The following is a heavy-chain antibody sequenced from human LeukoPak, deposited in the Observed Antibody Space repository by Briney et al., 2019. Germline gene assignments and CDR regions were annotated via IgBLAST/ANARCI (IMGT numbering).Heavy chain of an antibody. CDR2: IIPILGIA. D-gene: IGHD3-22*01. Sequence: ASVKVSCKASGGTFSSYAISWVRQAPGQGLEWMGRIIPILGIANYAQKFQGRVTITADKSTSTAYMELSSLRSEDTAVYYCARDLLSSFTMLVEGHFDYWGQGTLVTVSS. J-gene: IGHJ4*02. V-gene: IGHV1-69*04. CDR1: GGTFSSYA. CDR3: ARDLLSSFTMLVEGHFDY.